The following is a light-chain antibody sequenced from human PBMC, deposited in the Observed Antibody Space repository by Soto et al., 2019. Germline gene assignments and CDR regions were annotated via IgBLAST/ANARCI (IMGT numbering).Light chain of an antibody. Sequence: DIQMTQSPSSLSASVGDRVTITCQASQDIRNFLNWYQQKPGKAPKLLIYDASNLETGVPSRFSGSGSGTDFTFTISSLQPEDIATYYCQLYDIVPTFGQGTKLEIK. CDR1: QDIRNF. V-gene: IGKV1-33*01. J-gene: IGKJ2*01. CDR3: QLYDIVPT. CDR2: DAS.